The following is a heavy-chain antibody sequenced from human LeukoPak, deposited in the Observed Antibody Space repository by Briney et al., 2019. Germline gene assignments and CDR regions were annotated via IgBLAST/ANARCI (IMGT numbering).Heavy chain of an antibody. V-gene: IGHV3-21*01. CDR1: GLPLRSYS. Sequence: GGSLRLSCAASGLPLRSYSMNWVRQAPGEGLEWVSSISSSSTYIDYADSVKGRFTISRDNAKNSLYLQMNSPRAEDTAVYYCARVGYYYDSSTYSDGFDMWGQGTMVTVSS. J-gene: IGHJ3*02. CDR2: ISSSSTYI. CDR3: ARVGYYYDSSTYSDGFDM. D-gene: IGHD3-22*01.